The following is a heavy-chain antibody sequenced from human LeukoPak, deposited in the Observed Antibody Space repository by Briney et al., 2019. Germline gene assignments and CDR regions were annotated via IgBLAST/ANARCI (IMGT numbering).Heavy chain of an antibody. Sequence: PSQTLSLTCTVSGGSISSGDYYWSWIRQPPGKGLEWIGYIYYSGSTNYNPSLKSRVTISVDTSKNQFSLKLSSVTAADTAVYYCASHLTQLAARGYAFDIWGQGTMVTVSS. CDR3: ASHLTQLAARGYAFDI. CDR2: IYYSGST. D-gene: IGHD6-6*01. CDR1: GGSISSGDYY. V-gene: IGHV4-30-4*08. J-gene: IGHJ3*02.